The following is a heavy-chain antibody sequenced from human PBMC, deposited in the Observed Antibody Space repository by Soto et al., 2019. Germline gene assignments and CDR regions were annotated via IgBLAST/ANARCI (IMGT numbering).Heavy chain of an antibody. CDR1: GYSFAGYW. J-gene: IGHJ4*02. D-gene: IGHD3-22*01. V-gene: IGHV5-10-1*01. CDR3: ARQIYDSDTGPNFQYYFDS. CDR2: IDPSDSQT. Sequence: GESLKISCKGSGYSFAGYWITWVRQKPGKGLGWMGRIDPSDSQTYYSPSFRGHVTISVTKSITTVFLQWSSLRASDTAMYYCARQIYDSDTGPNFQYYFDSWGQGTPVTVS.